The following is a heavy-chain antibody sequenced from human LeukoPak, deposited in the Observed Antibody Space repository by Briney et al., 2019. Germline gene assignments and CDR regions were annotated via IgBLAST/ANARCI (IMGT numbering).Heavy chain of an antibody. CDR3: ARGLFYPRFWPYYYYYYMDV. CDR1: GYTFTSYD. D-gene: IGHD3-3*01. CDR2: MNPNSGNT. V-gene: IGHV1-8*01. J-gene: IGHJ6*03. Sequence: ASVKVSCKAPGYTFTSYDINWVRQATGQGLEWMGWMNPNSGNTGYAQKFQGRVTMTRNTSISTAYMELSSLRSEDTAVYYCARGLFYPRFWPYYYYYYMDVWGKGTTVTVSS.